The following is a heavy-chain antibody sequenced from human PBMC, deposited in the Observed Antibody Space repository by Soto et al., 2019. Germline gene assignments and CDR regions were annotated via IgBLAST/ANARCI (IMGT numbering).Heavy chain of an antibody. CDR3: AARRTYSSGWYVSRDFGLIWFDP. D-gene: IGHD6-19*01. V-gene: IGHV4-31*03. CDR1: GGSISSGGYY. J-gene: IGHJ5*02. Sequence: PSETLSLTCTVSGGSISSGGYYWSWIRQHPGKGLEWIGYIYYSGSTYYNPSLKSRVTISVDTSKNQFSLKLSSVTAADTAVYYCAARRTYSSGWYVSRDFGLIWFDPWGQGTLVTVSS. CDR2: IYYSGST.